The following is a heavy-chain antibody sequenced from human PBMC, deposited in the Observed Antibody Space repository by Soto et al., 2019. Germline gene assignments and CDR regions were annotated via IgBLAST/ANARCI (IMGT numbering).Heavy chain of an antibody. J-gene: IGHJ6*04. D-gene: IGHD3-3*02. Sequence: GESLKISCKGSGYTFTDYWIGWLRQLPGKGLEWMGIIYPGDSDTRYSPSFQGHGTITVDKSTSTVYLHGNTLTASDTPLYSFPRPISHFRHYYSAMAVWGTGXTV. CDR1: GYTFTDYW. V-gene: IGHV5-51*01. CDR2: IYPGDSDT. CDR3: PRPISHFRHYYSAMAV.